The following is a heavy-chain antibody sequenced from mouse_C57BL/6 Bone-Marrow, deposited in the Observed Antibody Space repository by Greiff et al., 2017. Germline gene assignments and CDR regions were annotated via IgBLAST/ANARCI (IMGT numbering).Heavy chain of an antibody. CDR1: GYTFTSYW. CDR2: IDPSDSYT. D-gene: IGHD2-3*01. V-gene: IGHV1-59*01. CDR3: ARDDGYYVDY. J-gene: IGHJ2*01. Sequence: VQLQQPGAELVRPGTSVKLSCKASGYTFTSYWMHWVKQRPGQGLEWIGVIDPSDSYTNYNQKFKGKATLTVDTSSSTAYMQLSSLTSEDSAVYYCARDDGYYVDYWGQGTTLTVSS.